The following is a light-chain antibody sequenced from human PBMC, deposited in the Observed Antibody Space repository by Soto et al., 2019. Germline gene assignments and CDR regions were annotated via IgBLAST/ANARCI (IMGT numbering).Light chain of an antibody. CDR2: GAS. V-gene: IGKV3-20*01. J-gene: IGKJ2*01. CDR3: QQYGSSLPYT. CDR1: QSVSSSY. Sequence: EIVLTQSPGTLSLSPGERATLSCRASQSVSSSYLAWYQQKPGQAPRLLIYGASNRATGIPDRFSGSGSGTDFTLTISRLEPEDFAVYYCQQYGSSLPYTFGQGTNLEIK.